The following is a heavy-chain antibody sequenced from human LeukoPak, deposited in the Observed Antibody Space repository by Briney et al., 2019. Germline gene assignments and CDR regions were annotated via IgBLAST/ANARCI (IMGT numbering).Heavy chain of an antibody. J-gene: IGHJ3*02. Sequence: GGSLRLSCAASGFTVSSNYMSWVRQAPGKGLEWVSVIYSGGSTYYADSVKGRFTISRDNSKNTLYLQMNSLRAEDTAVYYCARDLRRKTVVTPRAFDIWGQGTMVTVSS. CDR3: ARDLRRKTVVTPRAFDI. CDR2: IYSGGST. V-gene: IGHV3-53*01. CDR1: GFTVSSNY. D-gene: IGHD4-23*01.